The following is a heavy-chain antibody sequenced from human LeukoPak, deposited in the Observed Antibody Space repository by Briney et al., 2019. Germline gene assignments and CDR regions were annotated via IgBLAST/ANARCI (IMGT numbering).Heavy chain of an antibody. CDR2: INSDGSST. D-gene: IGHD6-19*01. Sequence: PGGSLRLSCAASGFTFSSYWMHWVRQAPGKGLVWVSRINSDGSSTSYADSVKGRFTISRDNAKNTLYLQMNSLRAEDTAVYYCAKSDSSGWYTDAFDIWGQGTMVTVSS. CDR3: AKSDSSGWYTDAFDI. CDR1: GFTFSSYW. V-gene: IGHV3-74*01. J-gene: IGHJ3*02.